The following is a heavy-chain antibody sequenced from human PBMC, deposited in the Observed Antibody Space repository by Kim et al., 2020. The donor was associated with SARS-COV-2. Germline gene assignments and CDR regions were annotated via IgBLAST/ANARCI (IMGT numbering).Heavy chain of an antibody. D-gene: IGHD3-22*01. V-gene: IGHV3-30*07. CDR3: ASSPDYYDSSGYYDS. J-gene: IGHJ5*01. Sequence: DSVKGRFTISRDNSKNTLYLQMNSLRAEDTAVYYCASSPDYYDSSGYYDSWGQGTLVTVSS.